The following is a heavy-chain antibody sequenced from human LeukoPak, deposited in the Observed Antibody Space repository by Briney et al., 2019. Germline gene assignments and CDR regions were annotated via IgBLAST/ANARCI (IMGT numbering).Heavy chain of an antibody. J-gene: IGHJ6*02. Sequence: GGSLRLSCSASGFTFSNYWMSWVRQAPGKGLEWVANINQDGSEKYYVDSVKGRFTISRDNAKNSLYLQMNSLRAEDTAVYYCARDHYYGSGSHFAYYYGMDVWGQGTTVTVSS. CDR2: INQDGSEK. CDR1: GFTFSNYW. CDR3: ARDHYYGSGSHFAYYYGMDV. D-gene: IGHD3-10*01. V-gene: IGHV3-7*01.